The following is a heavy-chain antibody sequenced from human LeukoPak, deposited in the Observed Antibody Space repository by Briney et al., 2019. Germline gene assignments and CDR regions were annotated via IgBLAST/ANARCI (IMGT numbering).Heavy chain of an antibody. CDR2: ISASGGST. D-gene: IGHD2-15*01. J-gene: IGHJ3*02. Sequence: GASLRLSCAASGFTFSSYAMSWVRQAPGKGLEWASTISASGGSTYYADSVKGRFTISRDNSKNTLYLQMNSLRAEDTAVYYCAKGPYSAFDIWGQGTKVTVSS. CDR3: AKGPYSAFDI. V-gene: IGHV3-23*01. CDR1: GFTFSSYA.